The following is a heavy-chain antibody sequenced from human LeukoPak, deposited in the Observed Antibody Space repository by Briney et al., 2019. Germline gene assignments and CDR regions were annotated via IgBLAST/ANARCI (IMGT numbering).Heavy chain of an antibody. CDR3: AKDQDRITMVRGVGTYDY. V-gene: IGHV3-30*02. Sequence: GGSLRLSCAASGFTFSSYGMHWVRQAPGKGLEWVAFIRYDGSNKYYADSVKGRFTISRDNSKNTLYLQMNSLRAEDTAVYYCAKDQDRITMVRGVGTYDYWGQGTLVTVSS. CDR1: GFTFSSYG. D-gene: IGHD3-10*01. J-gene: IGHJ4*02. CDR2: IRYDGSNK.